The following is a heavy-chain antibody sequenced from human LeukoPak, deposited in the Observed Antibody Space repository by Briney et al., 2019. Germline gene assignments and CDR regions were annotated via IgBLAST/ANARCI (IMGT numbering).Heavy chain of an antibody. CDR1: GYTFTGYY. V-gene: IGHV1-2*02. CDR2: INPNSGGT. Sequence: ASVKVSCKASGYTFTGYYMHWVRQAPGQGLEWMGWINPNSGGTNYAQKFQGRVTMTRDTSISTAYMELSRLRSDDTAVYYCARDPGKAAAGGTGRFDPWGQGTLVTVSS. CDR3: ARDPGKAAAGGTGRFDP. D-gene: IGHD6-13*01. J-gene: IGHJ5*02.